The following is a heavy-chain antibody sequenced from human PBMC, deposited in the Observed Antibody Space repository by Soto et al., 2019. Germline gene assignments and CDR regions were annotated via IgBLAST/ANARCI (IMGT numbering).Heavy chain of an antibody. Sequence: SETLSLTCIVSGVSISSGYCTRILHSPGKGLEWIGYISHSGLRHYRASLQSRLTMSVETSKNQFSLNLTSVTAADTAIYYCATSNTTCPGCYSWGQGTLITVSS. CDR2: ISHSGLR. J-gene: IGHJ5*02. CDR3: ATSNTTCPGCYS. D-gene: IGHD2-2*01. V-gene: IGHV4-59*01. CDR1: GVSISSGY.